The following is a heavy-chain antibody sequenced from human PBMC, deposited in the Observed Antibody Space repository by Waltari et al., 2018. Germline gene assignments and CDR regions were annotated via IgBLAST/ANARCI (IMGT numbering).Heavy chain of an antibody. CDR1: GFTFRNAL. CDR2: IKSKTDGGTT. J-gene: IGHJ4*02. Sequence: EVQLVESGGGLVKPGGSLRLSCAASGFTFRNALVSWVRQAPGKGLEWVGRIKSKTDGGTTDYAAPVKGRFTISRDDSKNTLYLQMNSLKTEDTAVYYCTTTSFVEQQLVLGWDYWGQGTLVTVSS. CDR3: TTTSFVEQQLVLGWDY. D-gene: IGHD6-13*01. V-gene: IGHV3-15*01.